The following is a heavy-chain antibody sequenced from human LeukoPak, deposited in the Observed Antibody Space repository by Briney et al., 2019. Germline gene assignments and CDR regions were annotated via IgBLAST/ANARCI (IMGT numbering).Heavy chain of an antibody. CDR1: VFTFNDYA. D-gene: IGHD2-8*01. J-gene: IGHJ6*02. CDR2: ISSDGSNK. V-gene: IGHV3-30-3*01. Sequence: PGGSLRLSSAAPVFTFNDYAMHSVRQAPGKGLEWVAFISSDGSNKYYADSVRGRFTISRDNSKNTLYLQVNRLRAEDTAVYYWAENHRTGYYYSCTNVWSQGTTVTVSS. CDR3: AENHRTGYYYSCTNV.